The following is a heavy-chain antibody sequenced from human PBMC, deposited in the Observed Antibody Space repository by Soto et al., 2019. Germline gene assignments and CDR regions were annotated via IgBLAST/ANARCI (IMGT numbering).Heavy chain of an antibody. D-gene: IGHD6-19*01. CDR2: ISSSSSYI. J-gene: IGHJ4*02. Sequence: EVQLVESGGGLVKPGGSPRLSCAASGFTFSSYSMNWVRQAPGKGLEWVSSISSSSSYIYYADSVKGRFTISRDNAKNSLYLQMNSLRAEDTAVYYCARGSYSSGWYYFDYWGQGTLVTVSS. CDR1: GFTFSSYS. CDR3: ARGSYSSGWYYFDY. V-gene: IGHV3-21*01.